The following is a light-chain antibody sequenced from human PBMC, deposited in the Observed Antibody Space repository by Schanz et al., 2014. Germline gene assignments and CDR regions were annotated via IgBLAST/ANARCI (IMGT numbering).Light chain of an antibody. V-gene: IGKV1-5*01. Sequence: DIQMTQSPSTLSASVGDRVTLTCRASQSISTRLAWYQHKPGKAPNLLIFDASSLESGVPSRFSGSGSGTEFTLTISSLQPDDFATYYCQQYHRYSWTFGQGTKVEIK. CDR3: QQYHRYSWT. CDR1: QSISTR. J-gene: IGKJ1*01. CDR2: DAS.